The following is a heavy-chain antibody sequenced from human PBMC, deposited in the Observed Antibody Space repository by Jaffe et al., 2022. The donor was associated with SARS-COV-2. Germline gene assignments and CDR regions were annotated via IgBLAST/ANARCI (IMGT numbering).Heavy chain of an antibody. CDR2: IGTAGDP. D-gene: IGHD1-1*01. Sequence: EVQLVESGGGLVQPGGSLRLSCAASGFTFSSYDMHWVRQATGKGLEWVSAIGTAGDPYYPGSVKGRFTISRENAKNSLYLQMNSLRAGDTAVYYCARASAAGTTWYFDLWGRGTLVTVSS. CDR3: ARASAAGTTWYFDL. CDR1: GFTFSSYD. V-gene: IGHV3-13*05. J-gene: IGHJ2*01.